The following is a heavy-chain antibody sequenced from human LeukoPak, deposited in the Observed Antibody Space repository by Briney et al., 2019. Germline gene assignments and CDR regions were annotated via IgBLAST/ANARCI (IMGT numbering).Heavy chain of an antibody. J-gene: IGHJ6*02. Sequence: GGSLRLSCAASGFTFSSYAMHWVRQAPGKGLEWVAVMSYDGSNKYYADSVKGRFTISRDNSKNTLYLQMNSLRAEDTAVYYCARDRSDYYYGMDVWGQGTTVTVSS. CDR2: MSYDGSNK. CDR1: GFTFSSYA. CDR3: ARDRSDYYYGMDV. V-gene: IGHV3-30-3*01.